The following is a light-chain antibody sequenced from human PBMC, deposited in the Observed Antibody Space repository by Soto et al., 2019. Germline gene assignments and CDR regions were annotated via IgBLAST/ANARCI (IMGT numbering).Light chain of an antibody. CDR2: AAS. CDR3: QKYNSAPPWT. CDR1: QGISNY. J-gene: IGKJ1*01. Sequence: DIQMTQSPSSLSASVGDRVTITCRASQGISNYLAWYQQKPGKVPKLLIYAASTLQSGVPSRFSGSGPGTDFTLTISSLQPEDVATYYCQKYNSAPPWTFGQGTKVEIK. V-gene: IGKV1-27*01.